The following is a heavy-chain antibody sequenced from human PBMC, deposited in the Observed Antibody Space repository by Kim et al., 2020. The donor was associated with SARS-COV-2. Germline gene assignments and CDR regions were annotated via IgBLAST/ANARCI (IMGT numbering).Heavy chain of an antibody. CDR3: VKPTQPYCSGGSCYPDY. D-gene: IGHD2-15*01. J-gene: IGHJ4*02. Sequence: GGSLRLSCSASGFTFSSYAMHWVRQAPGKGLEYVSAISSNGGSTYYADSVKGRFTISRDNSKNTLYLQMSSLRAEDTAVYYCVKPTQPYCSGGSCYPDYWGQGTLVTVSS. V-gene: IGHV3-64D*06. CDR1: GFTFSSYA. CDR2: ISSNGGST.